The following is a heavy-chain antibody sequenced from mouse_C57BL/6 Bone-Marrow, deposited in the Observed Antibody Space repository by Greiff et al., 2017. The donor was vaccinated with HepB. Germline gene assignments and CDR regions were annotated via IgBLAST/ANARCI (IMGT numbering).Heavy chain of an antibody. V-gene: IGHV1-55*01. CDR3: ARFYYYGSSYVGWYFDV. CDR2: IYPGSGST. CDR1: GYTFTSYW. J-gene: IGHJ1*03. D-gene: IGHD1-1*01. Sequence: QVQLQQPGAELVKPGASVKMSCKASGYTFTSYWITWVKQRPGRGLEWIGDIYPGSGSTNYNEKFKSKATLTVDKSSSTAYMQLSSLTSEDSAVYYCARFYYYGSSYVGWYFDVWGTGTTVTVSS.